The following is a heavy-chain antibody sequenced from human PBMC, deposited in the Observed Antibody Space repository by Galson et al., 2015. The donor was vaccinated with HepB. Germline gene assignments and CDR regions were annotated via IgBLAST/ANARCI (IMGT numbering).Heavy chain of an antibody. Sequence: SVKVSCKASGGTFSSYAISWVRQAPGQGLEWMGGIIPIFDTANYAQKFQDRVTITADESTNTAYMELSSLRSEDTALYYCARVRYYYDSSGYPNRYYYYGMDVWGQGTTVTVSS. J-gene: IGHJ6*02. D-gene: IGHD3-22*01. CDR2: IIPIFDTA. CDR3: ARVRYYYDSSGYPNRYYYYGMDV. CDR1: GGTFSSYA. V-gene: IGHV1-69*13.